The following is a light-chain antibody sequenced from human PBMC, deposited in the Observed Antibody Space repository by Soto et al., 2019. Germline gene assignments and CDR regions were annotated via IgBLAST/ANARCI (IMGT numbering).Light chain of an antibody. J-gene: IGKJ2*01. CDR2: GAS. Sequence: EIVLTQSPGTLCLSPGERGTLSCRASQSVSRDNLAWYQQKPGQAPRLLIYGASSRAPGIPDRFSGSGSGTDFTLTISRLEPEDFAVYYCQQDDREPYIFGQGSKVEIK. CDR3: QQDDREPYI. V-gene: IGKV3-20*01. CDR1: QSVSRDN.